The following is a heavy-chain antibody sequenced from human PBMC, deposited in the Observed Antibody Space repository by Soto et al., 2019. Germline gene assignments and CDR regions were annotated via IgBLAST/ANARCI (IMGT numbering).Heavy chain of an antibody. CDR1: GGTFSSYA. CDR3: ARWYSSGWYYYYYYGMDG. V-gene: IGHV1-69*13. Sequence: SVKVSCKASGGTFSSYAISWVRQAPGQGLEWLGGIIPIFGTANYEQKFQGRVKIPADESKSTAYMELSSLRSGDTAVYCCARWYSSGWYYYYYYGMDGWGQGTKVTV. J-gene: IGHJ6*02. D-gene: IGHD6-19*01. CDR2: IIPIFGTA.